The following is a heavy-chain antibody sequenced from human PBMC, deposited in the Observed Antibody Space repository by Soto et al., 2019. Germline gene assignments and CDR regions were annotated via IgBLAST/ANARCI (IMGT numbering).Heavy chain of an antibody. CDR1: GGSISSSGYY. CDR2: IYNSGNT. CDR3: ARGERQQQRDY. Sequence: SETLSLTCTVSGGSISSSGYYWGWIRQPPGKGLEWIGKIYNSGNTNYNPSLKSRVIISVDTSKNQFSLKLSSATAADTAVYYCARGERQQQRDYWGQGTLVTVSS. J-gene: IGHJ4*02. D-gene: IGHD6-13*01. V-gene: IGHV4-39*07.